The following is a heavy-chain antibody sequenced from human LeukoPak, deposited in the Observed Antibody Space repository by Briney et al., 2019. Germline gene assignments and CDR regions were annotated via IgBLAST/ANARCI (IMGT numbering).Heavy chain of an antibody. J-gene: IGHJ4*02. D-gene: IGHD6-6*01. CDR2: ISYDGSNK. V-gene: IGHV3-30*04. Sequence: GRSLRLSCAASGFTFSSYAMHWVRQAPGKGLEWVAVISYDGSNKYYADSVKGRFTISRDNSKNTLYLQMNSLRAEDTAVYYCARAYSSSPIDYWGQGTLVTVSS. CDR1: GFTFSSYA. CDR3: ARAYSSSPIDY.